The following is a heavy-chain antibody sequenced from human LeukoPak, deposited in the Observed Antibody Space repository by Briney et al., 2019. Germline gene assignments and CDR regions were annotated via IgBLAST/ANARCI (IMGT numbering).Heavy chain of an antibody. CDR2: MNPNSGNT. Sequence: GASVKVSCKASGYTFTSYDFNWVRQATGQGLEWMGWMNPNSGNTGYAQKFQGRVTMTRNTSISTAYMELSSLRSEDTAVYYCARGRGIYYYYGMDVWGQGTTVTVSS. D-gene: IGHD1-14*01. V-gene: IGHV1-8*01. CDR3: ARGRGIYYYYGMDV. J-gene: IGHJ6*02. CDR1: GYTFTSYD.